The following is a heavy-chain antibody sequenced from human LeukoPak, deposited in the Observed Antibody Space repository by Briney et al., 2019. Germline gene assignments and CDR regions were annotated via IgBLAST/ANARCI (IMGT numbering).Heavy chain of an antibody. CDR2: INTSSGNT. CDR1: GYAFTNCA. D-gene: IGHD2-2*01. V-gene: IGHV1-3*04. J-gene: IGHJ4*02. CDR3: ARESFGTSRPSDY. Sequence: ASVKVSCKASGYAFTNCALHWVRQAPGQSLEWMGWINTSSGNTEHSQKFQGRVTITRDTSASTAYMELTSLRSEDTAVYFCARESFGTSRPSDYWGQGTLVTVPS.